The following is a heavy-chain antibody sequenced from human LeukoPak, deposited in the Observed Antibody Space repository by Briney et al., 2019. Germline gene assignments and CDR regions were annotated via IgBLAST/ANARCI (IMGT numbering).Heavy chain of an antibody. V-gene: IGHV1-2*02. Sequence: GASVKVSCKASGYTFTKYFLHWVRQAPGQGLEWMGWINPNGGGTIYAQKFQGRVTMTRDTSISTAYMEVSRLTSDDTAVYYCARDDYGDLQYFENWGQGTLVTVSS. CDR2: INPNGGGT. D-gene: IGHD4-17*01. J-gene: IGHJ4*02. CDR1: GYTFTKYF. CDR3: ARDDYGDLQYFEN.